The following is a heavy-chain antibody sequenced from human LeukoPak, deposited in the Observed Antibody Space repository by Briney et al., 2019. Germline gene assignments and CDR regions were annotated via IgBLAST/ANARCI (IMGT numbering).Heavy chain of an antibody. CDR2: IYNDGRT. D-gene: IGHD3-16*02. J-gene: IGHJ4*02. CDR3: ARDSFHTY. CDR1: GFTVSSNY. V-gene: IGHV3-66*01. Sequence: GGSLRLSCVVSGFTVSSNYMNWVRQAPGKGLEWVSIIYNDGRTFYADSVRGRFTISRDNSKNTIYLQMNSLRAEDTAVYYCARDSFHTYWGQGTLVTVSS.